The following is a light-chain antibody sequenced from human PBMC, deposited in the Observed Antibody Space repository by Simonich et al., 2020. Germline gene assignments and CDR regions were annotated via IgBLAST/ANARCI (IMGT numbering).Light chain of an antibody. CDR3: SSYTSSSTLV. J-gene: IGLJ2*01. V-gene: IGLV2-14*03. CDR1: SSDVGRYNY. Sequence: QSALTQPASVSGSPGQSITISCTGPSSDVGRYNYVSWYQQHPGKAPKLMIYDFSTRPSVVSNRFSGSKSGNTASLTISGLQAEDEADYYCSSYTSSSTLVFGGGTKLTVL. CDR2: DFS.